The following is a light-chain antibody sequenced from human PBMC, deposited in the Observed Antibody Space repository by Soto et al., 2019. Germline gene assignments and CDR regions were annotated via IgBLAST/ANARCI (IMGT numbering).Light chain of an antibody. J-gene: IGKJ1*01. Sequence: EIVMTQSPATLSLSPGERATLSCRASQSVSSNLAWYQQKPGQAPRLLIYGAPSRATGIPDRFSGSGSGTDFTLAIRRLEPEDFAVYYCHQFGYSPRTFGQGTKVDIK. CDR1: QSVSSN. CDR2: GAP. CDR3: HQFGYSPRT. V-gene: IGKV3-20*01.